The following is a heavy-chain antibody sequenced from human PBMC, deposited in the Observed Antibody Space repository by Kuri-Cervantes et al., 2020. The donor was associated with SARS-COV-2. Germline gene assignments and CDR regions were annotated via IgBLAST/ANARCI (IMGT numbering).Heavy chain of an antibody. J-gene: IGHJ6*03. CDR3: ARGPGYNGYYYMDV. CDR1: GGSIISSGNY. D-gene: IGHD5-24*01. Sequence: GSLRLSCSVSGGSIISSGNYWAWIRQPPGKGLERIGEITHRGDTIYNMSLKSRVTISVDTSKKQFSLDLRSVTAADTAIYYCARGPGYNGYYYMDVWGNGTTVTVSS. CDR2: ITHRGDT. V-gene: IGHV4-39*07.